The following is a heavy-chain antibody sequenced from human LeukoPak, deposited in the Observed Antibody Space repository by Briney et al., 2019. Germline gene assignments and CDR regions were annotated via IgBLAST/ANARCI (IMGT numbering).Heavy chain of an antibody. J-gene: IGHJ6*02. Sequence: GGSLRLSCTASGFTFSTYSMNWVRQAPGKGLEWVSYISSGSGTIYYADSVKGRFTISRDNAKNSLYLQMNSLRAEDTAVYYCARLPKLWPGYYYDMDVWGQGTTVTVSS. V-gene: IGHV3-48*04. D-gene: IGHD5-18*01. CDR1: GFTFSTYS. CDR2: ISSGSGTI. CDR3: ARLPKLWPGYYYDMDV.